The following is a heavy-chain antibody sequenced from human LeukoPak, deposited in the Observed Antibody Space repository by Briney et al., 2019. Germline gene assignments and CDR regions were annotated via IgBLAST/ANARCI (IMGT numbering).Heavy chain of an antibody. Sequence: PGGSLRLSCAASGFTLDDYGMSWVRQAPGKGLEWVYGINRNGGSTGYADSVKGLFTISRDNAKKSLYLQMNSLRAEDTALYYCARVRYYDSSGYSTELFDYWGQGTLVTVSS. CDR2: INRNGGST. CDR3: ARVRYYDSSGYSTELFDY. D-gene: IGHD3-22*01. CDR1: GFTLDDYG. J-gene: IGHJ4*02. V-gene: IGHV3-20*04.